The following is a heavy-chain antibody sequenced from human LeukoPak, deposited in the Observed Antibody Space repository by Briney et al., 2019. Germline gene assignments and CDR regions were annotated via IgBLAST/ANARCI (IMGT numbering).Heavy chain of an antibody. CDR2: IWYDGSNK. V-gene: IGHV3-33*01. CDR3: ARDPCGGGCYAFDY. J-gene: IGHJ4*02. Sequence: GRSLRLSCAASGFTFSSYGMHWVRQAPGKGLEWVAVIWYDGSNKYYADSVKGRFTISRDNSKNTLYLQMNSLRAEDTAVYYCARDPCGGGCYAFDYWGQGTLVTVSS. D-gene: IGHD2-21*02. CDR1: GFTFSSYG.